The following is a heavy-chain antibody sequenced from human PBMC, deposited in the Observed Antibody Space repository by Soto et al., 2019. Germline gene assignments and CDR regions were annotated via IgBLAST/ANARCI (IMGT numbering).Heavy chain of an antibody. V-gene: IGHV4-59*01. D-gene: IGHD2-15*01. CDR1: GGSISSYY. J-gene: IGHJ5*02. Sequence: SETLSLTCTVSGGSISSYYWSWIRQPPGKGLEWIGYIYYSGNTNYNPSLKSRVTISVDTSKNQFSLKLSSVTAADTAVYYCARDRGYCSGGSCYFLTWFDPWGQGTLVTVSS. CDR3: ARDRGYCSGGSCYFLTWFDP. CDR2: IYYSGNT.